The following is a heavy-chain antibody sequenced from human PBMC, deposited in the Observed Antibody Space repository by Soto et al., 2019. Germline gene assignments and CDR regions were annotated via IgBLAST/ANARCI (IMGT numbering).Heavy chain of an antibody. Sequence: SETLSLTCTVSGGYISSSSYYWGWIRQPPGKGLEWIGSIYYSGSTYYNPSLKSRVTISVDTSKNQFSLRLSSVTAADTAVYYCARDDFWSGYYKGLFDYWGQGTLVTVSS. CDR3: ARDDFWSGYYKGLFDY. CDR2: IYYSGST. V-gene: IGHV4-39*01. J-gene: IGHJ4*02. CDR1: GGYISSSSYY. D-gene: IGHD3-3*01.